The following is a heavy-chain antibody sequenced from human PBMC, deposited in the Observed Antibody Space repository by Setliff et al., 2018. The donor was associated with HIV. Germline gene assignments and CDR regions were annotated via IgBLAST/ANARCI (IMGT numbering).Heavy chain of an antibody. CDR3: ARFTVVVFGAGEPSWFDP. J-gene: IGHJ5*02. V-gene: IGHV4-30-4*08. D-gene: IGHD2-15*01. CDR1: GDSIISGDYY. CDR2: IHYKGNI. Sequence: SETLSLTCTVSGDSIISGDYYWSWIRQSPGKGLEWIGHIHYKGNIDYNASLKSRLAISSDTSKYQFSLNLSSVIAADTAIYFCARFTVVVFGAGEPSWFDPWGQGILVTVSS.